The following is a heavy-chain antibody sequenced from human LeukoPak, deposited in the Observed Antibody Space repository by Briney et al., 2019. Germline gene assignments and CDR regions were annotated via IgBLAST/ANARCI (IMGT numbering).Heavy chain of an antibody. Sequence: GGSLRLSCAASGFTFSSYAMSWVRQAPGKGLEWVSAISGSGGSTYYADSVKGRFTISRDNSKNTLYLQMNSLRAEDTAVYYCARDRGSSIAVAEHWGQGTLVTVSS. V-gene: IGHV3-23*01. CDR1: GFTFSSYA. CDR3: ARDRGSSIAVAEH. CDR2: ISGSGGST. D-gene: IGHD6-19*01. J-gene: IGHJ4*02.